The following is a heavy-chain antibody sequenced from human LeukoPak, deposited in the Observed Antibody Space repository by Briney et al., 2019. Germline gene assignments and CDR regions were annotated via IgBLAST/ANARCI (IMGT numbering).Heavy chain of an antibody. V-gene: IGHV3-11*01. J-gene: IGHJ5*02. CDR2: ISSSGSTI. Sequence: GGSLRLSCAASGFTFSDYYMSWIRQAPGKGLEWVSYISSSGSTIYYADSVKGRFTISRDNAKNSLYLQMNSLRSDDTAVYYCARVQGGHVLRYFDWLLPGGLEDNWFDPWGQGTLVTVSS. CDR1: GFTFSDYY. CDR3: ARVQGGHVLRYFDWLLPGGLEDNWFDP. D-gene: IGHD3-9*01.